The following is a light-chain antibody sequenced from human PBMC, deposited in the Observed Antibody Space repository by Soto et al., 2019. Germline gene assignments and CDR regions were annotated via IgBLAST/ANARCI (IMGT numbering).Light chain of an antibody. J-gene: IGKJ4*01. CDR3: QQYYNSVLT. Sequence: DVQMTQSPSTLSGSGGDGVTITCRASQSISNFLNWFQHKPGKAPKVLISAASTLQSGVPSRFSGSVSGTDFTLTISSLQPEDSASYYCQQYYNSVLTFGGGTKVDIK. V-gene: IGKV1-39*01. CDR2: AAS. CDR1: QSISNF.